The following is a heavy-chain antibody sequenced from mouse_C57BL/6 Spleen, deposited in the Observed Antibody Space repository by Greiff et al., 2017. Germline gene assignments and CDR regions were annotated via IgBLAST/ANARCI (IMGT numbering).Heavy chain of an antibody. CDR3: ARSGDGYYRYYFDY. V-gene: IGHV1-52*01. CDR1: GYTFTSYW. Sequence: QVHVKQPGAELVRPGSSVKLSCKASGYTFTSYWMHWVKQRPIQGLEWIGNIDPSDSETHYNQKFKDKATLTVDKSSSTAYMQLSSLTSEDSAVYYCARSGDGYYRYYFDYWGQGTTLTVSS. J-gene: IGHJ2*01. CDR2: IDPSDSET. D-gene: IGHD2-3*01.